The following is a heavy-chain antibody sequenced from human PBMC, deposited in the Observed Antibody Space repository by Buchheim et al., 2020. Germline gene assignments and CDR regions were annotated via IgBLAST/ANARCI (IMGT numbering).Heavy chain of an antibody. V-gene: IGHV3-7*01. CDR1: GFTFSDYW. Sequence: EVQLVESGGGLVRPGGSLRLSCAASGFTFSDYWMTWVRQAPGKGLEWVANINRDGSEKNYVDSVKGRFTISRDNAKISLNLQMNSLRAEDTAVYYCAREGREQPIDYWGQGTL. D-gene: IGHD1-26*01. CDR2: INRDGSEK. CDR3: AREGREQPIDY. J-gene: IGHJ4*02.